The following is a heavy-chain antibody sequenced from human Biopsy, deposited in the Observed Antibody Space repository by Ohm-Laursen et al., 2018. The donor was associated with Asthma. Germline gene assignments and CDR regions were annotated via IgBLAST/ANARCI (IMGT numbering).Heavy chain of an antibody. J-gene: IGHJ6*02. CDR2: ISVYNGNT. D-gene: IGHD3-10*01. CDR3: ARAVDYSHYYGIDV. CDR1: GYTFNSAG. V-gene: IGHV1-18*01. Sequence: GASVKVSCKTSGYTFNSAGITSVRQAPGQGLEWMGWISVYNGNTKVTQKLQDRVTMITDTSTRTAYMELRSLRSADTAVYFCARAVDYSHYYGIDVWGQGTTVTVS.